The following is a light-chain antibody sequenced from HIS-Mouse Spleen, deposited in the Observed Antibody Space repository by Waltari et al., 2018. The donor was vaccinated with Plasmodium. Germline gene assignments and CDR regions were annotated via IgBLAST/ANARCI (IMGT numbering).Light chain of an antibody. J-gene: IGLJ3*02. CDR2: YKSDSDT. CDR1: SGINVGTYR. V-gene: IGLV5-45*03. Sequence: QAVLTQPSSLSASPGASASLTCTLRSGINVGTYRIYWYQQKPGSPPQYLLRYKSDSDTKQGSGVPSRFSGSKDASANAGILLISGLQSEDEADYYCMIWHSSAWVFGGGTKLTVL. CDR3: MIWHSSAWV.